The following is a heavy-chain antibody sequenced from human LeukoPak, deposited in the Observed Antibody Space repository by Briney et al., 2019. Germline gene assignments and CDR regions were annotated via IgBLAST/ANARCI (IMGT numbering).Heavy chain of an antibody. CDR2: ISSSSSYI. CDR3: ARDLYSSSSADY. V-gene: IGHV3-21*01. Sequence: PGGSLRLSCAASGFTFSSYSMNWVRQAPGKGLEWVSSISSSSSYIYYADSVKGRVTISRDNAKNSLYLQMNSLRAEDTAVYYCARDLYSSSSADYWGQGTLVTVSS. D-gene: IGHD6-13*01. CDR1: GFTFSSYS. J-gene: IGHJ4*02.